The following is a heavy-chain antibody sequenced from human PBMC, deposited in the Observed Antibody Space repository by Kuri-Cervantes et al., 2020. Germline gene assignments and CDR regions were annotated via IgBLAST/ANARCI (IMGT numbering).Heavy chain of an antibody. CDR1: GFTFSSYA. CDR3: TRAKTGGYYYYYYMDV. CDR2: IRSKAYGGTT. V-gene: IGHV3-49*04. D-gene: IGHD2-8*02. J-gene: IGHJ6*03. Sequence: GESLKISCAASGFTFSSYAMSWVRQAPGKGLEWVGFIRSKAYGGTTEYAASVKGRFTISRDDSKSIAYLQMNSLKTEDTAVYYCTRAKTGGYYYYYYMDVWGKGTTVTVSS.